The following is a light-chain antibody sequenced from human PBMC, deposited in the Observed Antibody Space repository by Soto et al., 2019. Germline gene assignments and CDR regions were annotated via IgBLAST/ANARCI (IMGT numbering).Light chain of an antibody. J-gene: IGLJ3*02. CDR1: SSNIGAGYD. CDR2: GDS. Sequence: QSVLTQPPSVSGAPGQRVTISCTGSSSNIGAGYDVHWYRQLPGTAPKLLMYGDSNRPSGVPDRFSGSKSGTSASLAITGLQAEDEADYYSQSYDSSLSASVFGGGTKLTVL. CDR3: QSYDSSLSASV. V-gene: IGLV1-40*01.